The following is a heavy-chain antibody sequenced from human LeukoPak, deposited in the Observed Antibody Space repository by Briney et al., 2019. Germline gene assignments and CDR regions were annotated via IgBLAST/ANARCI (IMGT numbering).Heavy chain of an antibody. CDR1: GYTFTSYG. D-gene: IGHD3-16*01. CDR3: ARGGPVPQLFGWFDP. J-gene: IGHJ5*02. Sequence: ASVKVSCKASGYTFTSYGISWVRQAPGQGLEWMGIINPSGGSTSYAQKFQGRVTMTRDMSTSTVYMELSSLRSEDTAVYYCARGGPVPQLFGWFDPWGQGTLVTVSS. V-gene: IGHV1-46*01. CDR2: INPSGGST.